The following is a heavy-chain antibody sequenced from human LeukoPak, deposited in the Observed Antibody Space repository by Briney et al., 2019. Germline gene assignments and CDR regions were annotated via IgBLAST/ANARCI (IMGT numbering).Heavy chain of an antibody. CDR2: IKSKTDGGTT. D-gene: IGHD3-10*01. CDR1: GYSISSGYY. V-gene: IGHV3-15*01. J-gene: IGHJ3*02. Sequence: ETLSLTCTVSGYSISSGYYWGWIRQPPGKGLEWVGRIKSKTDGGTTDYAAPVKGRFTISRDDSKNTLYLQMNSLKTEDTAAYYCTTGFSPDAFDIWGQGTMVTVSS. CDR3: TTGFSPDAFDI.